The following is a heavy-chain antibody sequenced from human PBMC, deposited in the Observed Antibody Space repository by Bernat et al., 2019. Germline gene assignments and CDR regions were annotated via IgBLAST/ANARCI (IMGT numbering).Heavy chain of an antibody. Sequence: QVQLQESGPGLVKPSETLSLTCTVSGGSISSHYWSWIRQPPGKGLEWIGYIYYTGSTNYNPSLKSRVTISVDTSKNQFSLKLTSVTAADTAMYYCARGGSWFDSWGQGTLVTVSS. V-gene: IGHV4-59*11. D-gene: IGHD3-16*01. CDR2: IYYTGST. J-gene: IGHJ5*01. CDR3: ARGGSWFDS. CDR1: GGSISSHY.